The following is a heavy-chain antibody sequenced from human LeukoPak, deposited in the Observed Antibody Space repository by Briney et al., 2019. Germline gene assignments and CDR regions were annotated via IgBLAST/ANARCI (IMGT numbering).Heavy chain of an antibody. CDR2: ISGSSNTI. V-gene: IGHV3-48*04. D-gene: IGHD3-16*02. CDR3: AKDRSEWELSTFDY. J-gene: IGHJ4*02. Sequence: GGSLRLSCAASGFTFSSYAMSWVRQAPGKGLEWVSYISGSSNTIYYADSVKGRFTISRDNAKNSLYLQMNSLRAEDTAVYYCAKDRSEWELSTFDYWGQGTLVTVSS. CDR1: GFTFSSYA.